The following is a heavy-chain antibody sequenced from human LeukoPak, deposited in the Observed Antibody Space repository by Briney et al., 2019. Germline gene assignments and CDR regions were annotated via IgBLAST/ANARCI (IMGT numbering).Heavy chain of an antibody. J-gene: IGHJ5*02. CDR3: ARTGSWYANNWFDP. D-gene: IGHD6-13*01. CDR2: IYYSGST. Sequence: PSETLSLTCTVSGGSISSYYWSWIRQPPGKGLEWIGYIYYSGSTNYNPSLKSRVTISVDTSKNQFSLKLSSVTAADTAVYCCARTGSWYANNWFDPWGQGTLVTVSS. CDR1: GGSISSYY. V-gene: IGHV4-59*08.